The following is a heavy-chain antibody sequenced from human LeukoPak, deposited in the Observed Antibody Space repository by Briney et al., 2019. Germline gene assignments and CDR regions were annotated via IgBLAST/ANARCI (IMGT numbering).Heavy chain of an antibody. Sequence: PSETLSLTCAVYGGSFSGYYWSWIRQPPGKGLEWIGEINHVGSTNYNPSLKSRVTISVDTSKNQFSLKLSSVTAADTAVYYCARDRLGYSSSSGYYYYYMDVWGKGTTVTVSS. CDR2: INHVGST. CDR3: ARDRLGYSSSSGYYYYYMDV. J-gene: IGHJ6*03. CDR1: GGSFSGYY. V-gene: IGHV4-34*01. D-gene: IGHD6-6*01.